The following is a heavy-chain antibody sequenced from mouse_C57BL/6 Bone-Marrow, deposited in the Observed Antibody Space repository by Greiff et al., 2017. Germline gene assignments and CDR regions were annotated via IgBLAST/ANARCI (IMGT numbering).Heavy chain of an antibody. CDR1: GFNIKNTY. CDR2: IDPANGNT. Sequence: EVKLQESVAELVRPGASVKLSCTASGFNIKNTYMHWVKQRPEQGLEWIGRIDPANGNTKYAPKFQGKATITADTSSNTAYLQLSSLTSEDTAIYYCARYLLIYYYGSSYGAMDYWGQGTSVTVSS. V-gene: IGHV14-3*01. J-gene: IGHJ4*01. CDR3: ARYLLIYYYGSSYGAMDY. D-gene: IGHD1-1*01.